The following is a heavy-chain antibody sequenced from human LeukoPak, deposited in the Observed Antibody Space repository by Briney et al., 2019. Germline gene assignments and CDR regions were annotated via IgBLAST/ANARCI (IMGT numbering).Heavy chain of an antibody. CDR1: GFSLSTSGVG. J-gene: IGHJ5*02. CDR3: AHSRIRNYANNWFDP. V-gene: IGHV2-5*01. D-gene: IGHD4-11*01. Sequence: ESGPTLVKPTQTLTLTCTFTGFSLSTSGVGVGWIRQPPGKALEWLALIYWNDDKRYSPSLKSRLTITKDTSKNQVVLTMTNMDPVDTATYYCAHSRIRNYANNWFDPWGQGTLVTVSS. CDR2: IYWNDDK.